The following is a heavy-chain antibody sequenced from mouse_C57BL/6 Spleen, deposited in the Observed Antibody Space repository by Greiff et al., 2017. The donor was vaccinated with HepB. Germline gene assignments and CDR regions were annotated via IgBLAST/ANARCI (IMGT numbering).Heavy chain of an antibody. CDR2: ISDGGSYT. CDR3: ARELTGKETWFAY. CDR1: GFTFSSYA. J-gene: IGHJ3*01. D-gene: IGHD4-1*01. Sequence: EVMLVESGGGLVKPGGSLKLSCAASGFTFSSYAMSWVRQTPEKRLEWVATISDGGSYTYYPDNVKGRFTISRDNAKNNLYLQMSHLKSEDTAMYYCARELTGKETWFAYWGQGTLVTVSA. V-gene: IGHV5-4*03.